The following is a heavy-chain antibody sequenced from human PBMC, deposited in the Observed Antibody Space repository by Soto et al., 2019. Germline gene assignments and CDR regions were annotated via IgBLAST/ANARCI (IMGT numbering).Heavy chain of an antibody. CDR1: GFTFSNYW. D-gene: IGHD2-15*01. CDR2: INSEGSVS. Sequence: EVQLVESGGGLVQPGGSLRLSCAASGFTFSNYWMYWVRQAPGKGLEWVSRINSEGSVSSYADSVKGRLTISRDNVKNSLYLQMDSLRAEDTAVYYCASGDCVGGTCYSLAGSFYYYMDVWGKGTTVTVFS. J-gene: IGHJ6*03. CDR3: ASGDCVGGTCYSLAGSFYYYMDV. V-gene: IGHV3-74*02.